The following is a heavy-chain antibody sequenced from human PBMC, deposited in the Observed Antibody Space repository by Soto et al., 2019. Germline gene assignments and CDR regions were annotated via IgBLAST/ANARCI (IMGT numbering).Heavy chain of an antibody. CDR3: ARTGPPVDY. V-gene: IGHV1-18*01. J-gene: IGHJ4*02. Sequence: QVQLVQSGAEVKKPGASVKVSCKASGYTFSSYAISWVRQAPGQGLEWMGWIITYNGNTNYAQKLQGRVTMTTDTSTTTAYMDLRSLRSDVTAVYSCARTGPPVDYWGQGTLVTVSS. CDR2: IITYNGNT. CDR1: GYTFSSYA.